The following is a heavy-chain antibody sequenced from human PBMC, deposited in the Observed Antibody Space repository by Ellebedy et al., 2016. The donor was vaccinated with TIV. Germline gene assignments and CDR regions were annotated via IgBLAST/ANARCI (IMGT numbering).Heavy chain of an antibody. CDR1: GFTFRGYS. V-gene: IGHV3-23*01. J-gene: IGHJ5*02. CDR3: AGLPTGRIAADVGVAWFGP. D-gene: IGHD6-13*01. Sequence: GESLKISCVASGFTFRGYSMTWVRQAPGKGLEYVSVISGSGDYAYYADSVKGRFTMSRDDSQKTLYLQMTRMTVDDMAVYYCAGLPTGRIAADVGVAWFGPWGQGALVTVSS. CDR2: ISGSGDYA.